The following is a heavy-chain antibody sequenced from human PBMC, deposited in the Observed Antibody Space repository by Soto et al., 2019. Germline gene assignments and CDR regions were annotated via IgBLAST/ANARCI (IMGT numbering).Heavy chain of an antibody. CDR1: GFTFSSYA. J-gene: IGHJ4*02. CDR2: ISYDGSNK. CDR3: AGYGPYYDILTTNY. V-gene: IGHV3-30-3*01. D-gene: IGHD3-9*01. Sequence: HPGGSLRLSCAASGFTFSSYAMHWVRQAPGKGLEWVAVISYDGSNKYYADSVKGRFTISRDNSKNTLYLQMNSLRAEDTAVYYCAGYGPYYDILTTNYWGQGTLVTVSS.